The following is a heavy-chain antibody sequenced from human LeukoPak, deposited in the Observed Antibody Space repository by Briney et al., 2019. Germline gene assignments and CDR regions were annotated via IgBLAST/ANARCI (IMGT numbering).Heavy chain of an antibody. Sequence: PSETLSLTCTVSGGSVTYTNYYWGWIRQPPGKGLQWIVVIYYNGKTYYNPSLKSRVTVAVDTSKNQFSLKLSSVTAADTAVYYCARVRIAARPRPRSGAFDIWGQGTMVTVSS. CDR1: GGSVTYTNYY. J-gene: IGHJ3*02. CDR3: ARVRIAARPRPRSGAFDI. D-gene: IGHD6-6*01. CDR2: IYYNGKT. V-gene: IGHV4-39*01.